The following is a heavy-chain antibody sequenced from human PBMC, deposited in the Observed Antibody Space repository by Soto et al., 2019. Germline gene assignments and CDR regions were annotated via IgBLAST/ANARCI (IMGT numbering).Heavy chain of an antibody. D-gene: IGHD2-21*01. V-gene: IGHV1-2*02. CDR2: INPNSGGT. Sequence: ASVKVSCRASGYTFTGYYMHWVRQAPGQGLAGRGWINPNSGGTNYSQKFQGRVTMTRDTSISTVYMELSRPRSDDTAVYYCARASFAYFASGGQGTLVTVSS. J-gene: IGHJ4*02. CDR3: ARASFAYFAS. CDR1: GYTFTGYY.